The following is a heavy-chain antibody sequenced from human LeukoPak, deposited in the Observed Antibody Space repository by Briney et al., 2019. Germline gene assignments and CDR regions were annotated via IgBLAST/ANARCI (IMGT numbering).Heavy chain of an antibody. CDR2: ISSSSSYT. D-gene: IGHD4-23*01. V-gene: IGHV3-11*06. Sequence: KPGGSLRLSCAASGFTFSDYYMSWIRQAPGKGLEWVSYISSSSSYTNYADSVRGRFTISRDNAKNSLYLQMNSLRAEDTAVYYCARVGGGNFYGGDYWGQGTLVTVSS. CDR1: GFTFSDYY. CDR3: ARVGGGNFYGGDY. J-gene: IGHJ4*02.